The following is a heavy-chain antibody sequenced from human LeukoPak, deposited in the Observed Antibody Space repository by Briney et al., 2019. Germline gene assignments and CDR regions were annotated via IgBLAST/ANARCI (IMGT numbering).Heavy chain of an antibody. J-gene: IGHJ4*02. CDR2: ITGSGTTT. D-gene: IGHD2-2*01. CDR3: AKGFYCSSSTCLDY. Sequence: GGSLRLSCTASGFAFSNYGINWVRRAPSKGLEWVSGITGSGTTTYYADSLKGRVTISRDNSKNKVYLQMNSLRAEDTAVYYCAKGFYCSSSTCLDYWGQGTLVTVSS. V-gene: IGHV3-23*01. CDR1: GFAFSNYG.